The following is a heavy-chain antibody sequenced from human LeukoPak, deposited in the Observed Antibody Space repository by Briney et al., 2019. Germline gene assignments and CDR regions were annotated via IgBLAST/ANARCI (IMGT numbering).Heavy chain of an antibody. CDR3: ARLNSGYNSLYDWFDP. D-gene: IGHD6-13*01. V-gene: IGHV4-39*01. Sequence: SGTLSLTCTVSGGSISSNTYYWGWIRQPPGKGLEGIGSIYYSGSTYYNPSLKSRVTISVDTSKNQFSLKLSSVTAADTAVYYCARLNSGYNSLYDWFDPWGQGTLVTVSS. CDR1: GGSISSNTYY. CDR2: IYYSGST. J-gene: IGHJ5*02.